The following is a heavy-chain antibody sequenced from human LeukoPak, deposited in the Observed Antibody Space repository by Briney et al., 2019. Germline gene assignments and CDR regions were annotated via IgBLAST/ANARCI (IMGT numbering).Heavy chain of an antibody. CDR3: ARDGSYEQRLAYFDY. CDR2: INPNSGGT. D-gene: IGHD6-25*01. CDR1: GYTFTGYY. V-gene: IGHV1-2*02. J-gene: IGHJ4*02. Sequence: ASVKVSCKASGYTFTGYYMHWVRQAPGQGLEWMGWINPNSGGTNYAQKFQGRVTMTRDTSISTAYMELSRLRSDDTAVYYCARDGSYEQRLAYFDYWGQGTLVTVSS.